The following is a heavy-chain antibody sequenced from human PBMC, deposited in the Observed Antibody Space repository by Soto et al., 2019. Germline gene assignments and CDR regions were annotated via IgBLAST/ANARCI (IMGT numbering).Heavy chain of an antibody. Sequence: ASVKVSCKASGYTFTSYGISWVRQAPGQGLEWMGWISAYNGNTNYAQKLQGRVTMTTDTSTSTAYMELRSLRSDDTAVYYRARDYSSSWHIEPVFGDYWGQGTLVTVSS. J-gene: IGHJ4*02. D-gene: IGHD6-13*01. CDR2: ISAYNGNT. V-gene: IGHV1-18*01. CDR3: ARDYSSSWHIEPVFGDY. CDR1: GYTFTSYG.